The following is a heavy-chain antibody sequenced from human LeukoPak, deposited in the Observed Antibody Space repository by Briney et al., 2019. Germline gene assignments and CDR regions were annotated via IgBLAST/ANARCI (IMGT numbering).Heavy chain of an antibody. J-gene: IGHJ5*02. V-gene: IGHV3-23*01. Sequence: GGSLRFSCAASGFTFSSYAMSWVRQAPGKGLEWVSAISGSGGSTYYADSVKGRFTISRDNSKNTLYLQMNSLRAEDTAVYYCAKAVVTIFGVAKNWFDPWGQGTLVTVSS. CDR2: ISGSGGST. D-gene: IGHD3-3*01. CDR3: AKAVVTIFGVAKNWFDP. CDR1: GFTFSSYA.